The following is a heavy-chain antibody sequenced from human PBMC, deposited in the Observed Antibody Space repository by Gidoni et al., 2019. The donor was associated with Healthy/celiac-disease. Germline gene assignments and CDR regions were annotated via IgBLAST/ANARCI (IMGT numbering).Heavy chain of an antibody. V-gene: IGHV3-33*01. CDR3: ARAGGLGAGYYILEYTDFDY. D-gene: IGHD3-9*01. Sequence: QVQLVESGGGVVQPGRSLRLSCAASGFTFSSYGMPWARQAPGKGLEWVAVIWYDGSNKYYADSVKGRFTISRDNSKNTLYLQMNSLRAEDTAVYYCARAGGLGAGYYILEYTDFDYWGQGTLVTVSS. CDR2: IWYDGSNK. CDR1: GFTFSSYG. J-gene: IGHJ4*02.